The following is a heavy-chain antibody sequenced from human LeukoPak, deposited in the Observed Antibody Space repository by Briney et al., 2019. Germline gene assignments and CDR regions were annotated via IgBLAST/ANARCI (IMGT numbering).Heavy chain of an antibody. CDR3: ANEEVPNDY. CDR2: ISISSDMT. CDR1: GFPFSSHA. Sequence: PGGSLRLSCEVSGFPFSSHAMSWVRQAPGRGLEWVSGISISSDMTYYADSVQGRFIISGDNSKNTVFLQMDSLRVEDTAVYYCANEEVPNDYWGRGTLVTVSS. J-gene: IGHJ4*02. D-gene: IGHD4/OR15-4a*01. V-gene: IGHV3-23*01.